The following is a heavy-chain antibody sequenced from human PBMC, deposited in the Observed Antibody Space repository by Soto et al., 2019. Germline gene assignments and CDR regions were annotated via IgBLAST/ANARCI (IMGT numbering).Heavy chain of an antibody. D-gene: IGHD3-22*01. CDR3: ARFYYDSSGYLPSPYYYYYGMGV. J-gene: IGHJ6*02. Sequence: PGGSLRLSCAASGFTFSSYWMSWVRQAPGKGLEWVANIKQDGSVKYYVDSVKGRFTISRDNAKNSLYLQMNSLRAEDTAVYYCARFYYDSSGYLPSPYYYYYGMGVWGQGTTVTVS. V-gene: IGHV3-7*04. CDR1: GFTFSSYW. CDR2: IKQDGSVK.